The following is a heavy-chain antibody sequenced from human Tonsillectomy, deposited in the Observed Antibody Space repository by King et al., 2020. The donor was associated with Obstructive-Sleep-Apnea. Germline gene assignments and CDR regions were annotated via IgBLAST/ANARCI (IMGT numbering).Heavy chain of an antibody. V-gene: IGHV4-4*07. CDR1: GGSISSYY. J-gene: IGHJ4*02. CDR2: IYVSGDT. Sequence: VQLQESGPGLVKPSETLSLTCTVSGGSISSYYWSWIRQPAGKGLEWIGRIYVSGDTNYNPSLKSRVTMSVDTSKNQFSLNLSSVTAADTAVYYCARERYGSVSYYNVYFDYWGQGTLVTVSS. CDR3: ARERYGSVSYYNVYFDY. D-gene: IGHD3-10*01.